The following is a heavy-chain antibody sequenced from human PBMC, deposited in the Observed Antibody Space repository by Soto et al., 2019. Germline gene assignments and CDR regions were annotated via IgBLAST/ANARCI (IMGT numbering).Heavy chain of an antibody. CDR3: ARHDGFWSGYFGY. J-gene: IGHJ4*02. Sequence: TLSLTCTVSGGSISSSSYYWGWIRQPPGKGLEWIGSIYYSGSTYYNPSLKSRVTISVDTSKNQFSLKLSSVTAADTAVYYCARHDGFWSGYFGYWGQGTLVTVSS. CDR2: IYYSGST. CDR1: GGSISSSSYY. D-gene: IGHD3-3*01. V-gene: IGHV4-39*01.